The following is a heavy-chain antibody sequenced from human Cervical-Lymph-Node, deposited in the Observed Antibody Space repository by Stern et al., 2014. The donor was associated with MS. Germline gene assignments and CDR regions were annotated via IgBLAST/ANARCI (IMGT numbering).Heavy chain of an antibody. D-gene: IGHD6-13*01. V-gene: IGHV1-69*01. Sequence: QMQLGQSGAEVTKPGSSAKVSCKASGGTFSKFPSSWVRQAPGQGLEWMGGIFPVFGTPTYAQEFRGRVTITADVSTSTVYMELSSLRSDDTAVYYCALSSETSDRWYSLGYDLWGQGTLVTVSS. CDR2: IFPVFGTP. CDR3: ALSSETSDRWYSLGYDL. J-gene: IGHJ5*02. CDR1: GGTFSKFP.